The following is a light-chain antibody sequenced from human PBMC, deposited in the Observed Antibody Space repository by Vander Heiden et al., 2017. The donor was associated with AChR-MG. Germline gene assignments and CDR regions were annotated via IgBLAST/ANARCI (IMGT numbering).Light chain of an antibody. CDR3: QSYDNRLNAVV. J-gene: IGLJ2*01. CDR1: SLNIGAGYD. V-gene: IGLV1-40*01. Sequence: QSLLTQPPSVSGAPGPRVTISCTGSSLNIGAGYDVQWYQQLPGTTPRLLIYANNNRPSGVPDRFSGSKSGTSASLAITGLQAEDEADYYCQSYDNRLNAVVFGGGTKLTVL. CDR2: ANN.